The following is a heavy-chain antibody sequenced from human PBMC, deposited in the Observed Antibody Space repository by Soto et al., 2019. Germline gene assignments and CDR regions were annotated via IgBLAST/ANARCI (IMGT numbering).Heavy chain of an antibody. CDR1: GFTFSSYS. D-gene: IGHD3-22*01. V-gene: IGHV3-21*04. CDR3: ARAQPTYSSSYFDY. J-gene: IGHJ4*02. Sequence: PGGSLRLSCAASGFTFSSYSMNWVRQAPGKGLEWVSSISSSSSYIYYADSVKGRFTISRDNAKNSLYLHMNSLRAEDTAVYYCARAQPTYSSSYFDYWGQGTLVTVSS. CDR2: ISSSSSYI.